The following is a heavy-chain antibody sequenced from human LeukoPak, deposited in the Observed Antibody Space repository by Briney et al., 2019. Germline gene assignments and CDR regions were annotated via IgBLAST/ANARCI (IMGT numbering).Heavy chain of an antibody. CDR2: INSDGYSI. V-gene: IGHV3-74*03. D-gene: IGHD6-19*01. CDR3: TRAGYSSGFDS. Sequence: GGSLRLSRAASGFTFSGYWMHWVRQAPGKGLVWVSRINSDGYSITYADSVKGRFTISRDNAKNTLYLQMNSLIAEDTAVYFCTRAGYSSGFDSWGQGTLVTVSS. J-gene: IGHJ5*01. CDR1: GFTFSGYW.